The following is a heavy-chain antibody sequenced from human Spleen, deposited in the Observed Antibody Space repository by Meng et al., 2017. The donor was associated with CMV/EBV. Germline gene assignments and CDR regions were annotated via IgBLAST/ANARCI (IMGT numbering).Heavy chain of an antibody. CDR2: TYYRSKWYN. CDR3: ARTGTNFPPSCWFDP. D-gene: IGHD1-7*01. J-gene: IGHJ5*02. Sequence: VSSNSAAWNWIRQSPSRGLEWLGRTYYRSKWYNDYAVSVKSRITINPDTSKNQFSLQLNSVTPEDTAVYYCARTGTNFPPSCWFDPWGQGTLVTVSS. CDR1: VSSNSAA. V-gene: IGHV6-1*01.